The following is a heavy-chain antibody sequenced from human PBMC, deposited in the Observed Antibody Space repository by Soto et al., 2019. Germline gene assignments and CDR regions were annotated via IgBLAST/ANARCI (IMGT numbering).Heavy chain of an antibody. D-gene: IGHD2-21*02. CDR1: GGTFSSYA. CDR2: IIPIFGTA. J-gene: IGHJ4*02. Sequence: VKVSCKASGGTFSSYAISWVRQAPGQGLEWMGGIIPIFGTANYAQKFQGRVTITADESTSTAYMELSSLRSEDTAVYYCAAIVVVTAPPAYYFDYWGQGTLVTVSS. CDR3: AAIVVVTAPPAYYFDY. V-gene: IGHV1-69*13.